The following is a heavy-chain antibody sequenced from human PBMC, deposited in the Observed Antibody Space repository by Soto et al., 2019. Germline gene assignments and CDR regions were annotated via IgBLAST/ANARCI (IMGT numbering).Heavy chain of an antibody. J-gene: IGHJ4*02. CDR3: TRGMSLTSLY. CDR2: IYYTGST. V-gene: IGHV4-39*01. CDR1: GGSISTSNYY. D-gene: IGHD4-17*01. Sequence: SETLSLTCSVSGGSISTSNYYWGWIRQPPGKGLEWIGSIYYTGSTYYNPSLKSRVTISVDTSKNQFSLKLSSVTAADSAVYFCTRGMSLTSLYWGQGTLVTVST.